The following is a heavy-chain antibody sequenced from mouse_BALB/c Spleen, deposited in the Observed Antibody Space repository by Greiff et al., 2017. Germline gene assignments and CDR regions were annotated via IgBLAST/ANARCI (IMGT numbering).Heavy chain of an antibody. D-gene: IGHD2-3*01. V-gene: IGHV2-9*02. CDR3: ARGDGYPFAY. Sequence: QVQLKESGPGLVAPSQSLSITCTVSGFSLTSYGVHWVRQPPGKGLEWLGVIWAGGSTNYNSALMSRLSISKDNSKSQVFLKMNSLQTDDTAMYYCARGDGYPFAYWGQGTLVTVSA. J-gene: IGHJ3*01. CDR2: IWAGGST. CDR1: GFSLTSYG.